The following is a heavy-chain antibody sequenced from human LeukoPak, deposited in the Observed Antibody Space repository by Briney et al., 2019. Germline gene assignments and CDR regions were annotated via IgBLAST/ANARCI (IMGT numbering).Heavy chain of an antibody. J-gene: IGHJ4*02. CDR1: GASITSYY. CDR3: ATRRIAVAAPFDC. Sequence: SETLSLTCAVSGASITSYYWSWIRQPPGKGLEWIGYIYYSGSTNYNPSLKSRVTMSVDTSKNKFSLKLSSVTAADTAVYYCATRRIAVAAPFDCWGQGTLVTVSS. CDR2: IYYSGST. V-gene: IGHV4-59*01. D-gene: IGHD6-19*01.